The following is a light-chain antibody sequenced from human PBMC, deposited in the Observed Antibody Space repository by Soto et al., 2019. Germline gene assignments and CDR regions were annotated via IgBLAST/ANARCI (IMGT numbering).Light chain of an antibody. Sequence: QYVLTQPPSESGTPGQTGIISCSGSRSDIGSNSVNWYQHLPGTAPKLLIYNNNQRPSGVPDRFSGSKSGTSASLAISGLQSEDEADYYCAAWDDSLTGPVFGTGTKVTAL. CDR3: AAWDDSLTGPV. CDR1: RSDIGSNS. V-gene: IGLV1-44*01. J-gene: IGLJ1*01. CDR2: NNN.